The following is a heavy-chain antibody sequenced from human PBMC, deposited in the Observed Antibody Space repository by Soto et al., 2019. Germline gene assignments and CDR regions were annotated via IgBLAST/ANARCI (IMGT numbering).Heavy chain of an antibody. CDR1: GDSVSSDSAA. J-gene: IGHJ6*04. CDR2: TYYRSKWYN. Sequence: SQTLSLTCAISGDSVSSDSAAWNWIRQSPSRGLEWLGRTYYRSKWYNDYAVSVNGRITINPDTSKNHFSLQLNSVTPCATAVYYSVGSIVFIAVAGVATYYFFSAMDVWGEGTRVTLGS. V-gene: IGHV6-1*01. D-gene: IGHD6-19*01. CDR3: VGSIVFIAVAGVATYYFFSAMDV.